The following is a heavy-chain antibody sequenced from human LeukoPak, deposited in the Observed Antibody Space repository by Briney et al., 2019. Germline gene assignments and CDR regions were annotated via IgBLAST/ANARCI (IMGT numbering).Heavy chain of an antibody. D-gene: IGHD3-9*01. CDR1: GFTFSSYG. CDR3: ARVGYDILTGYYYFDY. J-gene: IGHJ4*02. V-gene: IGHV3-30*03. Sequence: PGRSLRLSCAASGFTFSSYGMHWVRQAPGKGLEWVAVISYDGSNKYYADSVKGRFTISRDNSKNTLYLQMNSLRAEDTAVYYCARVGYDILTGYYYFDYWGQGTLVTVSS. CDR2: ISYDGSNK.